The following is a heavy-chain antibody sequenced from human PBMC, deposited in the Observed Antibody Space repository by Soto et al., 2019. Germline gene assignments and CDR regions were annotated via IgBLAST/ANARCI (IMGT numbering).Heavy chain of an antibody. V-gene: IGHV1-69*13. CDR1: GGTFSTYA. Sequence: SVKLSCKARGGTFSTYAISWVRQAPEQGLEWMGGIIPMFGTANYAQRFQDRVTITADESTNTVYMELSSLRSEDTAVYFCASGIQLWLRRINNGYSGWGQGTLVTVSS. D-gene: IGHD5-18*01. J-gene: IGHJ4*02. CDR3: ASGIQLWLRRINNGYSG. CDR2: IIPMFGTA.